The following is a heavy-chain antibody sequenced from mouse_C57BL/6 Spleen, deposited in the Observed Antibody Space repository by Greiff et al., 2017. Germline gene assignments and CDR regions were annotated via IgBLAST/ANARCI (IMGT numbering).Heavy chain of an antibody. CDR2: INPGSGGT. CDR3: ARRGLRDYAMDY. Sequence: QVQLQQSGAELVRPGTSVKVSCKASGYAFTNYLIEWVKQRPGQGLEWIGVINPGSGGTNYNEKFKGKATLTADKSSSTAYMQLSSLTSEDSAVYFCARRGLRDYAMDYWGQGTSVTVSS. V-gene: IGHV1-54*01. J-gene: IGHJ4*01. CDR1: GYAFTNYL.